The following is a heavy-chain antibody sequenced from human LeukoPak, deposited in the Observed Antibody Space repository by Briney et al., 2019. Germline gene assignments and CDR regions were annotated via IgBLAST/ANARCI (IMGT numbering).Heavy chain of an antibody. J-gene: IGHJ4*02. V-gene: IGHV4-39*01. CDR1: GGSISSSSYY. CDR2: IYYSGST. Sequence: PSQTLSLTCTVSGGSISSSSYYWGWIRQPPGKGLEWIGTIYYSGSTYYNPSLKSQITISVDTSKNQFPLKLSSVTATDTAVYYCARHSNWNYPGGVDYWGQGTLVTVSS. D-gene: IGHD1-7*01. CDR3: ARHSNWNYPGGVDY.